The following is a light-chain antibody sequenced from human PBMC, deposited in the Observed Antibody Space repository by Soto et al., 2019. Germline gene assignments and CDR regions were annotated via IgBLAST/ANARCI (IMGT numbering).Light chain of an antibody. CDR3: ASWDDIHHGTL. CDR1: TSNFGTKS. CDR2: NSD. Sequence: QSALTQPPSASGTPGQRVTISCSGATSNFGTKSVNWYQHLPGAAPRLLIYNSDQRPSGVPDRFSGSKSGTSASLAISGLQSADDGDYFCASWDDIHHGTLFGGGTKLTVL. J-gene: IGLJ2*01. V-gene: IGLV1-44*01.